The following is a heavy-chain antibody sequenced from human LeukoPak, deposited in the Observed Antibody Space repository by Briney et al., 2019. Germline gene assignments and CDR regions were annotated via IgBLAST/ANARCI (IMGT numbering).Heavy chain of an antibody. CDR2: ISSSSSYI. V-gene: IGHV3-21*01. J-gene: IGHJ4*02. Sequence: GGSLRLSCAASGFTFSSYSMNWVRQAPGKGLEWVSSISSSSSYIYYADSVKGGFTISRDNDKNSLYLQMNRLRAEETGVYYCARDLALRYFDWGQGTLVTVSS. CDR1: GFTFSSYS. D-gene: IGHD3-9*01. CDR3: ARDLALRYFD.